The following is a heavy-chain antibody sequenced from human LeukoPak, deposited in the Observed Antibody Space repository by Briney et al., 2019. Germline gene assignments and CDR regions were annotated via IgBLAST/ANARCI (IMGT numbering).Heavy chain of an antibody. D-gene: IGHD3-10*01. V-gene: IGHV4-4*02. Sequence: SETLSLTCAVSGGSISSSNWWSWVRQPPGKGLEWIGEIYHSGSTNYNPSLKSRVTISVDTSKNQFSLKLSSVTAADTAVYYCAKSNGYGLIDIWGQGTMVTVSS. CDR3: AKSNGYGLIDI. CDR2: IYHSGST. J-gene: IGHJ3*02. CDR1: GGSISSSNW.